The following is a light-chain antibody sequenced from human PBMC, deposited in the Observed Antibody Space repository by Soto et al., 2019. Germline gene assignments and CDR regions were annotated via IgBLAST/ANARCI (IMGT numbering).Light chain of an antibody. CDR3: QQYNDWPPKQYT. V-gene: IGKV3-15*01. J-gene: IGKJ2*01. CDR1: QSVSSN. CDR2: GAS. Sequence: EIVMTQSPATLSVSPGERATLSCRASQSVSSNLAWYQQKPGQAPRLLIYGASTRATGIPARLSGSGSGTECSLTISSLQSEDFAVYYCQQYNDWPPKQYTFGQGTKLEIK.